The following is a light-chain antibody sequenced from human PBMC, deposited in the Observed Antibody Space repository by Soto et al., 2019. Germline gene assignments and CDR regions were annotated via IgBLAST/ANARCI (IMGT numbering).Light chain of an antibody. CDR1: QSVSSSY. Sequence: EIVLTQSPGTLSLSHGERATLSCRASQSVSSSYLAWYQQKPGQAPSLLIYGASRRATGIPGRFSGSGSGTDFTLTISRLEPEDFAVYYCQQDDSSPITFGQGTRLEI. J-gene: IGKJ5*01. V-gene: IGKV3-20*01. CDR2: GAS. CDR3: QQDDSSPIT.